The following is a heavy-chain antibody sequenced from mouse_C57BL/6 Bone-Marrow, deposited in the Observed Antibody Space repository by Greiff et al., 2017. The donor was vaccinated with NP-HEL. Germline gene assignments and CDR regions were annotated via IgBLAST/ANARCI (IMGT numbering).Heavy chain of an antibody. J-gene: IGHJ2*01. D-gene: IGHD1-1*01. CDR2: ISGGGGNT. V-gene: IGHV5-9*01. CDR1: GFTFSSYT. Sequence: LQQSGGGLVKPGGSLKLSCAASGFTFSSYTMSWVRQTPEKRLEWVATISGGGGNTYYPDSVKGRFTISRDNAKNTLYLQMSSLRSEDTALYYCARLGTVVATGDYWGQGTTLTVSS. CDR3: ARLGTVVATGDY.